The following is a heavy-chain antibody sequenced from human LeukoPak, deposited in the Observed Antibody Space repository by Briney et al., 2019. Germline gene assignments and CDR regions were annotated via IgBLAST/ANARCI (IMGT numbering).Heavy chain of an antibody. CDR2: IKQDGSEK. V-gene: IGHV3-7*01. Sequence: PGGSLRLSCAASGFIFNKYWMSWVRQAPGKGLEWVANIKQDGSEKYYADPVKGRFTISRDNAQNSVYLQMNSLRAEDTAVYYCAKDEVITIFGVVPPDYWGQGTLVTVSS. CDR1: GFIFNKYW. D-gene: IGHD3-3*01. CDR3: AKDEVITIFGVVPPDY. J-gene: IGHJ4*02.